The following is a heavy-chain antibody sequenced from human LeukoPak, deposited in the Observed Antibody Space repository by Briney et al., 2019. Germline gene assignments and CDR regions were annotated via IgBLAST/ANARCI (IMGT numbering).Heavy chain of an antibody. CDR3: ARGYNSRSTFDV. J-gene: IGHJ3*01. D-gene: IGHD6-13*01. Sequence: SETLSLTCTVAGASTSSHIDYWGWIRQPPGKGLEWIGYIYYSGSTNYNPSLKSRVTISVDTSKNQFSLNLRSVTAADTAVYYCARGYNSRSTFDVWGQGTVVTVSS. V-gene: IGHV4-61*05. CDR2: IYYSGST. CDR1: GASTSSHIDY.